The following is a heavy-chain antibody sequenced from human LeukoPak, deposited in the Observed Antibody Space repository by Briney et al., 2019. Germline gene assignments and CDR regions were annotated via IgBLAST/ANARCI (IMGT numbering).Heavy chain of an antibody. J-gene: IGHJ4*02. Sequence: PSETLSLTCTVSGVSMNSYYWSWTRQPPGKGLEWIGYIYYSGTTRYNPSLKSRVTISVDTSKNQFSLKLSSVTAADTAVYYCARGPDDFDYWGQGTLVTVSS. CDR3: ARGPDDFDY. V-gene: IGHV4-59*01. CDR1: GVSMNSYY. CDR2: IYYSGTT. D-gene: IGHD5-24*01.